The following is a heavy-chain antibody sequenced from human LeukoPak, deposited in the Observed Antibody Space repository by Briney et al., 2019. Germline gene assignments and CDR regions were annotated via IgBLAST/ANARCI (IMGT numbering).Heavy chain of an antibody. D-gene: IGHD6-13*01. CDR2: ISGSGGST. CDR3: ARDIAVDGRCFEY. J-gene: IGHJ4*02. Sequence: PGGSLRLSCAASGFTFSSYAMSWVRQAPGKGLEWVSAISGSGGSTYYADSVRGRFTISRDNGKNSLYLQMNSLRAEDTAVYYSARDIAVDGRCFEYWGQGTLVTVSS. V-gene: IGHV3-23*01. CDR1: GFTFSSYA.